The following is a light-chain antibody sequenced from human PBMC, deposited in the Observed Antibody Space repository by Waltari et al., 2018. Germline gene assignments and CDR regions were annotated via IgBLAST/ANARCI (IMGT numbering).Light chain of an antibody. CDR3: ALYMGGGIWV. Sequence: QPVVTQEPSLSVSPGGTVTLTCALSSGSISATSYATWYQQTPGQAPRTPVYKANTRSSGVSDRFSGSILENKAALTITGAQADDECDYYCALYMGGGIWVFGGGTKLTVL. CDR1: SGSISATSY. V-gene: IGLV8-61*01. CDR2: KAN. J-gene: IGLJ3*02.